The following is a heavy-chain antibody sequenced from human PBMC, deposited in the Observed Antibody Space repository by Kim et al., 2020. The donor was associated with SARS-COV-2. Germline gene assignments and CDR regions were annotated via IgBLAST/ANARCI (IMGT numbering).Heavy chain of an antibody. CDR2: NYNRGST. CDR1: GGSLSDYS. J-gene: IGHJ2*01. CDR3: AGPRDLYWYFDL. V-gene: IGHV4-34*01. Sequence: SETLSLTCAVYGGSLSDYSWSWVRQPPGKGLEWIGENYNRGSTNYNPSLKSRVTISVDTSKNQFSLKLTSVTAADTAVYYCAGPRDLYWYFDLWGRGTLVTVSS.